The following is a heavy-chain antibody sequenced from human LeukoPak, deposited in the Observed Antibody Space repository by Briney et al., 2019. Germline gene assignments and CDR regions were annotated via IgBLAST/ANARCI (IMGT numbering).Heavy chain of an antibody. CDR2: ISAYNGNT. J-gene: IGHJ4*02. D-gene: IGHD3-22*01. V-gene: IGHV1-18*01. Sequence: GESLKVSCKASGYTFTSYGISWVRQAPGQGLEWMGWISAYNGNTNYAQKLQGRVTMTTDTSTSTAYMELRSLRSDDTAVYYCARDHTPNYYYDSSGPVGYWGQGTLVTVSS. CDR3: ARDHTPNYYYDSSGPVGY. CDR1: GYTFTSYG.